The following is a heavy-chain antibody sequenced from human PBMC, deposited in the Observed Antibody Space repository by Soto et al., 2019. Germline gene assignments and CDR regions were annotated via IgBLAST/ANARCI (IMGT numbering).Heavy chain of an antibody. CDR1: GGSISSGGYY. J-gene: IGHJ3*02. D-gene: IGHD3-10*01. Sequence: SETLSVTCTVSGGSISSGGYYWSWIRQHPGKGLEWIGYIYYSGSTYYNPSLKSRVTISVDTSKNQFSLKLSSVTAADTAVYYCARDSLDYGSGRAFGIWGQGTMVTVSS. CDR3: ARDSLDYGSGRAFGI. V-gene: IGHV4-31*03. CDR2: IYYSGST.